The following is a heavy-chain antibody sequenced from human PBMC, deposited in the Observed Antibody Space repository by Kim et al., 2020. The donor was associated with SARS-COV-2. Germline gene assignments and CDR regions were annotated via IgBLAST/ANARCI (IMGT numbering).Heavy chain of an antibody. J-gene: IGHJ2*01. CDR2: INWNGGST. D-gene: IGHD6-13*01. Sequence: GGSLRLSCAASGFTFDDYGMSWVRQAPGKGLEWVSGINWNGGSTGYADSVKGRFTISRDNAKNSLYLQMNSLRAEDTALYHCARSIAAADLYWYFDLWGRGTLVTVSS. CDR3: ARSIAAADLYWYFDL. V-gene: IGHV3-20*01. CDR1: GFTFDDYG.